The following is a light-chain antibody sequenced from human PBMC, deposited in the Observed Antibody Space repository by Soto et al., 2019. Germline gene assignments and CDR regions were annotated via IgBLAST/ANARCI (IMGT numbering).Light chain of an antibody. Sequence: EIALTQSPGTLSLSPGERATLSYRASQSVSSPFLAWYQQKPGQAPRLLIYRTSTRATGIPDRFSGSGSGTDFTLTISRLEPEDFAVYYCQQYGSSLFSFGPGTKVDIK. J-gene: IGKJ3*01. CDR1: QSVSSPF. V-gene: IGKV3-20*01. CDR3: QQYGSSLFS. CDR2: RTS.